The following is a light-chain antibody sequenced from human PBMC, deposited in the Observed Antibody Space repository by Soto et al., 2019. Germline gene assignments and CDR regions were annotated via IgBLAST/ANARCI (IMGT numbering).Light chain of an antibody. J-gene: IGKJ1*01. CDR3: QHYNSYSRT. Sequence: DIQMTQSPSTVSASVGDRVAITCRASDNIDTWVAWYQQKTGEEPRLLIYKASKLDKGDRARFAGFGTGTEFTLSIASLQPDDSATYYCQHYNSYSRTFGQGTKVEIK. V-gene: IGKV1-5*03. CDR1: DNIDTW. CDR2: KAS.